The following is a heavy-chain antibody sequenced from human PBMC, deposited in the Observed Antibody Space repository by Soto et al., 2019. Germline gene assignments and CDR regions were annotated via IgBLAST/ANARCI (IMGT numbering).Heavy chain of an antibody. D-gene: IGHD2-2*01. CDR2: ISYDGSNK. V-gene: IGHV3-30*18. J-gene: IGHJ6*02. Sequence: AGGSLRLSCAAAGFTFSSYGMHWVRQAPGKGLGWVAVISYDGSNKYYADSVKGRFTISRDNSKNTLYLQMNSLRAEDTAVYYCAKDLASYCSSTSCGLDYYYYYGMDVWGQGTTVTVSS. CDR1: GFTFSSYG. CDR3: AKDLASYCSSTSCGLDYYYYYGMDV.